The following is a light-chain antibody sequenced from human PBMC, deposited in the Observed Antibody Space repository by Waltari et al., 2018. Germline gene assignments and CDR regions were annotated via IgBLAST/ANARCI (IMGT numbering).Light chain of an antibody. CDR2: DAS. CDR3: QQYHNWPPLT. V-gene: IGKV3-15*01. CDR1: QDVTTN. Sequence: EVVMTQSPATLSVSPGERAILSCRASQDVTTNLAWYQQKPGQALRVLIYDASTRATDIPARFSGSGSGAEFTLTISSLQSEDSAVYYCQQYHNWPPLTFGGGTNVEIK. J-gene: IGKJ4*01.